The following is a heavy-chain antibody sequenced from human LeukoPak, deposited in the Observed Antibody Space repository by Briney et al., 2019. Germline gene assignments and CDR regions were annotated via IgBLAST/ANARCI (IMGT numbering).Heavy chain of an antibody. V-gene: IGHV1-18*01. J-gene: IGHJ4*02. Sequence: ASVKVSCKASGYTFTSYGISRVRQAPGQGLEWMGWISAYNGNTNYARKLQGRVTMTTDTSTSTAYTELRSLRSDDTAVYYCARGTYYYDSSGYYIDYWGQGTLVTVSS. D-gene: IGHD3-22*01. CDR2: ISAYNGNT. CDR3: ARGTYYYDSSGYYIDY. CDR1: GYTFTSYG.